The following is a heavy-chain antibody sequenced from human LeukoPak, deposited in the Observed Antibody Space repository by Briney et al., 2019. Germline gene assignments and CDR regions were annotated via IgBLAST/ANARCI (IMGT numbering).Heavy chain of an antibody. CDR3: ARASWGSGIDY. CDR2: IYYSGST. V-gene: IGHV4-39*07. CDR1: GGSISSSSYY. Sequence: PSETLSLTCTVSGGSISSSSYYWGWIRQPPGKGLEWIGSIYYSGSTYYNPSLKSRVTISVDTSKNQFSLKLSSVTAADTAVYYCARASWGSGIDYWGQGALVTVSS. D-gene: IGHD6-19*01. J-gene: IGHJ4*02.